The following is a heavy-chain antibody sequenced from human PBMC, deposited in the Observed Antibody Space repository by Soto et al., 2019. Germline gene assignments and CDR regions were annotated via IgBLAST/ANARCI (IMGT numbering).Heavy chain of an antibody. V-gene: IGHV4-59*08. CDR2: TDYSGNT. J-gene: IGHJ4*02. Sequence: QVQLQESGPGLVRPSETLSLTCTVSSDSISSYYWIWIRQSPGKGLEWIGYTDYSGNTNYNPSLKSRVNISGDTSKNQFSLRLSSVPAADTAVYYCARAVGDPLYYLDYWGQGTLVTVSS. D-gene: IGHD6-19*01. CDR3: ARAVGDPLYYLDY. CDR1: SDSISSYY.